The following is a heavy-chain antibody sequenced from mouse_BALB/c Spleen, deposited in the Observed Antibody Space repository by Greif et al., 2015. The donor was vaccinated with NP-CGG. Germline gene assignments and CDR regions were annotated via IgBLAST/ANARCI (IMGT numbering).Heavy chain of an antibody. CDR2: IHPNSGNT. Sequence: QVQLQQSGSVLVRPGASVKLSCKASGYTFTSSWMHWAKQRPGQGLEWIGEIHPNSGNTNYNEKFKGKATLTVDTSSSRAYVDLSSLTSEDSAVYYCARGGYYFDDWGQGTTLTVSS. J-gene: IGHJ2*01. CDR3: ARGGYYFDD. CDR1: GYTFTSSW. V-gene: IGHV1S130*01.